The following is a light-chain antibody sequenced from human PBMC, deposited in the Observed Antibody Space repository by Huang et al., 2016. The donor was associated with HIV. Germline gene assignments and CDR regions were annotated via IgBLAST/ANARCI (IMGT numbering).Light chain of an antibody. V-gene: IGKV3-15*01. CDR3: QQYNDWPRT. J-gene: IGKJ2*01. CDR2: GAS. CDR1: QRVSSK. Sequence: EVVMTQSPATVSLSPVEGATLSCRARQRVSSKVAWYRQNSGQAPRLLIHGASTRARGIPARFSGSGPGTEFTLTISSLQADDFVIYYCQQYNDWPRTFGQGTKLEI.